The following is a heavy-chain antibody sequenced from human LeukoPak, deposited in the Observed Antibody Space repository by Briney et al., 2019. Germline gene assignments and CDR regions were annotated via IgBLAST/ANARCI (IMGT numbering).Heavy chain of an antibody. D-gene: IGHD2-2*02. Sequence: GESLKISCKGSGYSFSSYWIGWVRQMPGKGLEWMGIIYPGDSHTRYNPSFQGQVTISADKSLSTAYLQWSSLKASDTAIYYCARHPYSGSCISNICYRWFDPWGQGTLVTVS. V-gene: IGHV5-51*01. CDR3: ARHPYSGSCISNICYRWFDP. CDR1: GYSFSSYW. J-gene: IGHJ5*02. CDR2: IYPGDSHT.